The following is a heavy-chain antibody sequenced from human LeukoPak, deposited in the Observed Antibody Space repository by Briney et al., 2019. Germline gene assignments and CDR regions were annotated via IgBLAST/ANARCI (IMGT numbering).Heavy chain of an antibody. CDR2: IIPIFGTA. CDR1: GGTFSSYA. D-gene: IGHD5-24*01. Sequence: GASVKVSCKASGGTFSSYAISWVRQAPGQGLEWMGGIIPIFGTANYAQKFQGRVTITADKSTSTAYMELSSLRSEDTAVYYCARVQGGDGYNPELYYYGMDVWGQGTTVTVSS. CDR3: ARVQGGDGYNPELYYYGMDV. J-gene: IGHJ6*02. V-gene: IGHV1-69*06.